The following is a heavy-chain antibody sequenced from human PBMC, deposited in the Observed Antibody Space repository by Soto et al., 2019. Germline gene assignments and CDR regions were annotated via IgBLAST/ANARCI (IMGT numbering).Heavy chain of an antibody. CDR1: GFTFSSYA. J-gene: IGHJ4*02. D-gene: IGHD3-3*01. Sequence: EVQLLESGGGLVQTGGSLRLSCAASGFTFSSYAMSWVRQAPGKGLEWVSAISGSGGSTYYADSVKGRFTISRDNSKNTLYLQMNSLRAEDTAVYYCAKNPVLRILEWPLGLYFDYWGQGTLVTVSS. CDR3: AKNPVLRILEWPLGLYFDY. CDR2: ISGSGGST. V-gene: IGHV3-23*01.